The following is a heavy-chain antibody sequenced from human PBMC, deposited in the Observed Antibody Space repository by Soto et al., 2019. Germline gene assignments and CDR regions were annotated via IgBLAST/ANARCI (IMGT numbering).Heavy chain of an antibody. CDR2: ISYDGSNK. V-gene: IGHV3-30*18. D-gene: IGHD3-9*01. CDR1: GFTFSSYG. Sequence: GGSLRLSCAASGFTFSSYGMHWVRQAPGKGLEWVAVISYDGSNKYYADSVKGRFTISRDNSKNTLYLQMNSLRAEDTAVYYCAKDWGLILTGYYSGAFDIWGQGTMVTVSS. J-gene: IGHJ3*02. CDR3: AKDWGLILTGYYSGAFDI.